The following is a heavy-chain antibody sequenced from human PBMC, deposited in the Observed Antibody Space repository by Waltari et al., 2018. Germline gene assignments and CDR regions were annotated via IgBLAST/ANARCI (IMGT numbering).Heavy chain of an antibody. CDR3: AKSIYSAGWYAGVDS. CDR1: GFIFSGFA. CDR2: TDANGAAT. Sequence: EVQLLESGGGLVQPGGSLSLSCSASGFIFSGFALTWVRQAPGQGLEWVSGTDANGAATYYADSVKGRFTISRDNSKNTLYLQMNSLRAGDTATYYCAKSIYSAGWYAGVDSWGQGTVVTVSS. D-gene: IGHD6-19*01. J-gene: IGHJ4*02. V-gene: IGHV3-23*01.